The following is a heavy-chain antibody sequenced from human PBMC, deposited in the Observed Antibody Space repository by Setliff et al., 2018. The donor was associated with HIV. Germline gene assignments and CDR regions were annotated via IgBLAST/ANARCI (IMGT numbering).Heavy chain of an antibody. D-gene: IGHD3-10*01. CDR1: GGSMSSYY. J-gene: IGHJ4*02. CDR3: ARNRVPSSL. CDR2: IYYTGST. V-gene: IGHV4-59*01. Sequence: LPLTCTVSGGSMSSYYWSWIRQPPGKGLEWIGSIYYTGSTDYNPSLMSRVTISLDTPKNQFSLKLNSVIAADTAVYYCARNRVPSSLWGQGTLVTVSS.